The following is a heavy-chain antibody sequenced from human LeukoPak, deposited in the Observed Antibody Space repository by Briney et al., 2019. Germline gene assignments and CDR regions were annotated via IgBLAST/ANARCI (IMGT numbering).Heavy chain of an antibody. V-gene: IGHV4-59*01. Sequence: SETLSLTCTVSGVSINSYYWRWIRQPPGKGPAWIGYIHYSGSTNYNPSLKSRVTISVDTSKNQFSLNVSSVTAADTGVYYCATVNKSTTGTRSGFYFEYCGEGTLIAVSP. CDR2: IHYSGST. CDR1: GVSINSYY. J-gene: IGHJ4*02. CDR3: ATVNKSTTGTRSGFYFEY. D-gene: IGHD1-1*01.